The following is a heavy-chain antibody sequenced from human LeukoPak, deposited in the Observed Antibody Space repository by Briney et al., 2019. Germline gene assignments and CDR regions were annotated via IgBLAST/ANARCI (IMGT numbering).Heavy chain of an antibody. CDR1: GFTFSTYG. CDR2: IWYDGTNR. J-gene: IGHJ3*02. CDR3: ARDQNPPFYI. V-gene: IGHV3-33*01. Sequence: PGRSLRLSCTPSGFTFSTYGMHWVRQAPGKGLEWVAVIWYDGTNRYYADSVKGRFTISRDNSKNTLYLQMNSMRAQDTAVYFFARDQNPPFYIWGQGTIVTVSS.